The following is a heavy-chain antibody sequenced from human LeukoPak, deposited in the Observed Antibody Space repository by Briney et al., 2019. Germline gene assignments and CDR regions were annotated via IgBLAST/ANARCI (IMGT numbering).Heavy chain of an antibody. V-gene: IGHV4-34*01. J-gene: IGHJ5*02. CDR2: INHSGST. D-gene: IGHD3-10*01. CDR3: ARGRAYYYGSGSYSGWYWFDP. CDR1: GGSFSGYY. Sequence: SETLSLTCAVYGGSFSGYYWSWIRQPPGKGLEWIGEINHSGSTTYNPSLKSRVPISVDTSKNQFSLKLTSVAAADPAGFYCARGRAYYYGSGSYSGWYWFDPWGQGTLVTVSS.